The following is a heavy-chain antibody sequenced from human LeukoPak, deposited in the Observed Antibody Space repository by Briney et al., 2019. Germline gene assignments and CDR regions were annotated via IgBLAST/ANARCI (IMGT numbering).Heavy chain of an antibody. CDR1: GFTFSSYA. Sequence: GGSLRLSCAASGFTFSSYAMSWVRQAPGKGLEWVSAISGSGGSTYYADSVKGRFTISRDNSKNTLYLQMNSLRAEDTAVYCCASHPAVAGKYYFDYWGQGTLVTVSS. V-gene: IGHV3-23*01. CDR2: ISGSGGST. J-gene: IGHJ4*02. CDR3: ASHPAVAGKYYFDY. D-gene: IGHD6-19*01.